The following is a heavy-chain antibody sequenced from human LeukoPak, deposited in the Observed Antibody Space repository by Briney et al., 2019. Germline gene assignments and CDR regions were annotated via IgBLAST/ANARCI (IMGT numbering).Heavy chain of an antibody. CDR2: IYYSGST. D-gene: IGHD3-9*01. J-gene: IGHJ5*02. Sequence: SETLSLTCTVSGGSISSSSYYWGWIRQPPGKGLEWIGSIYYSGSTYYNPSLKSRVTISVDTSKNQFSLKLSSVTAADTAVYYCARNNYDILPGFFLVFAPWGQGTLVPVSS. CDR1: GGSISSSSYY. CDR3: ARNNYDILPGFFLVFAP. V-gene: IGHV4-39*01.